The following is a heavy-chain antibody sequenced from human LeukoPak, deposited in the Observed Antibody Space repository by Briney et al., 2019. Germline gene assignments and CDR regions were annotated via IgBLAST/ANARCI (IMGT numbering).Heavy chain of an antibody. D-gene: IGHD2-21*02. Sequence: PGGSLRLSCAASGFTFSSYWMHWVRQAPGKGLVWVSRIYNDGSSTSYADSVGGRFTISRDNAKNTLYLQMNSLRAEDTAVYYCARSDPTQVNYGDFGYFDYWGQGTLVTVSS. CDR2: IYNDGSST. CDR3: ARSDPTQVNYGDFGYFDY. J-gene: IGHJ4*02. CDR1: GFTFSSYW. V-gene: IGHV3-74*01.